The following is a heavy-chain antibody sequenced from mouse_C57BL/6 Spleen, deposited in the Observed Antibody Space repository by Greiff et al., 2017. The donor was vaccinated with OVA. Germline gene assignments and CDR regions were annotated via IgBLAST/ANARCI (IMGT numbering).Heavy chain of an antibody. Sequence: QVQLQQPGAELVKPGASVKLSCKASGYTFTSYWMQWVKQRPGQGLEWIGEIDPSDSYTNYNQKFKGKATLTVDTSSSTAYMQLSSLTSEDSAVYYCARSQLAMDYWGQGTSVTVSS. CDR3: ARSQLAMDY. CDR2: IDPSDSYT. J-gene: IGHJ4*01. D-gene: IGHD4-1*02. CDR1: GYTFTSYW. V-gene: IGHV1-50*01.